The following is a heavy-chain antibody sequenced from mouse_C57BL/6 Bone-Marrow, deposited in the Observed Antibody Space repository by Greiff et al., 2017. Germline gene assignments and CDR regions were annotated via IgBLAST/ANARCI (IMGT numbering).Heavy chain of an antibody. Sequence: QVQLQQPGAELVMPGASVKLSCKASGYTFTSYWMHWVKQRPGQGLEWIGELDPSDSYTNYNQKFKGKSTLTVDKSSSTAYMQLSSLTSEDSAVYYCARERITTVVATPFDYWGQGTTLTVSS. D-gene: IGHD1-1*01. CDR2: LDPSDSYT. V-gene: IGHV1-69*01. CDR1: GYTFTSYW. J-gene: IGHJ2*01. CDR3: ARERITTVVATPFDY.